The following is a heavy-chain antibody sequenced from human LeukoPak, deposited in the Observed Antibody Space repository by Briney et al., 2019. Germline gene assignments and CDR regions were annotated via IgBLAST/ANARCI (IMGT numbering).Heavy chain of an antibody. CDR2: ISWNSGSI. J-gene: IGHJ3*02. V-gene: IGHV3-9*01. D-gene: IGHD1-26*01. Sequence: GGSLRLSCAASGFTLDDYAMHWVRQAPGKGLEWVSGISWNSGSIGYADSVKGRFTISRDNAKNSLYLQMNSLRAEDTALYYCAKDRGSYMGHAFDIWGQGTMVTVSS. CDR3: AKDRGSYMGHAFDI. CDR1: GFTLDDYA.